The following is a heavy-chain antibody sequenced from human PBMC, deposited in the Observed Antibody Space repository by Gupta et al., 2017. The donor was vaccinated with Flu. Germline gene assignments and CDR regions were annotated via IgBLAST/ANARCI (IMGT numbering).Heavy chain of an antibody. CDR2: IKQDGSEK. CDR3: VRGGQQLVKPHYYYYYGMDV. Sequence: TFSSYWMSWVRQAPGKGLEWVANIKQDGSEKYYVDSVKGRFTISRDNAKNSLYLQMNSLRAEDTAVYYCVRGGQQLVKPHYYYYYGMDVWGQGTTVTVSS. J-gene: IGHJ6*02. D-gene: IGHD6-13*01. V-gene: IGHV3-7*01. CDR1: TFSSYW.